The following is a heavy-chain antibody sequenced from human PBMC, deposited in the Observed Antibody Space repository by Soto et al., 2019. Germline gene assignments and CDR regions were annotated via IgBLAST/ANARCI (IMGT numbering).Heavy chain of an antibody. Sequence: SENPSLTLTVSGGSIRSYYWSWIRQPPGKGLEWIGYIYYRGSTNYNPPLKSRVTISVDTSKNQFSLTLSSVTAADTAVYYCASSVVTPHHFDYWGQGTLVTVSS. CDR2: IYYRGST. CDR1: GGSIRSYY. J-gene: IGHJ4*02. D-gene: IGHD2-15*01. CDR3: ASSVVTPHHFDY. V-gene: IGHV4-59*01.